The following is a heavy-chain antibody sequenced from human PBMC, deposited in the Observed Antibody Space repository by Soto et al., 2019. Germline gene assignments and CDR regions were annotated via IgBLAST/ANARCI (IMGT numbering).Heavy chain of an antibody. V-gene: IGHV3-23*01. D-gene: IGHD1-26*01. J-gene: IGHJ4*02. CDR2: ISGSGGST. Sequence: EVQLLDSGGGLVQPGGSLRLSCAASGFSFSNCAMSWVRQAPGKGLEWVSAISGSGGSTYYADSVKGRFTISRDNSRNTLYLQMSSLRAEDTAVYYCAKGPTGSCYALDYWGRGTLGTVSS. CDR3: AKGPTGSCYALDY. CDR1: GFSFSNCA.